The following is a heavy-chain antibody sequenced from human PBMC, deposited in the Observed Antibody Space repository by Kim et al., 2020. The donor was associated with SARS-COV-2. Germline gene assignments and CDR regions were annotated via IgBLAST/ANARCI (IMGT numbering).Heavy chain of an antibody. CDR1: GYTFTSYA. J-gene: IGHJ3*02. Sequence: ASVKVSCKASGYTFTSYAMNWVRQAPGQGLEWMGWINTNTGNPTYAQGFTGRFVFSLDTSVSTAYLQISSLKAEDTAVYYCASYDEYGDQGGLGAFDIWGQGTMVTVSS. CDR3: ASYDEYGDQGGLGAFDI. CDR2: INTNTGNP. V-gene: IGHV7-4-1*02. D-gene: IGHD4-17*01.